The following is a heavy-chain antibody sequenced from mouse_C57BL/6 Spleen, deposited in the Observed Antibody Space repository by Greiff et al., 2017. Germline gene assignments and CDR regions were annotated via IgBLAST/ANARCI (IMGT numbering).Heavy chain of an antibody. CDR3: KRANWDVGY. D-gene: IGHD4-1*02. Sequence: QVQLQQSGAELVRPGASVTLSCKASGYTFTDYEMHWVKQTPVHGLEWIGAIDPETGGTAYTQKFQGKAILTADKSSSTAYMELRSRTSEDSAVYYCKRANWDVGYWGQGTTLTVSS. J-gene: IGHJ2*01. CDR1: GYTFTDYE. V-gene: IGHV1-15*01. CDR2: IDPETGGT.